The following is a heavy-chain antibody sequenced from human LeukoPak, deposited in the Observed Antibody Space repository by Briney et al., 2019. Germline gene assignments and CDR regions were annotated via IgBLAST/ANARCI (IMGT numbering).Heavy chain of an antibody. D-gene: IGHD3-22*01. V-gene: IGHV4-59*01. CDR2: IYYSGST. Sequence: PSETLSLTCTVSGGSISSYYWSWIRQPPGKGLEWIGYIYYSGSTNYNPSLKSRVTISVDTSKNQFSLKLSSVTAADTAVYYCARGRVVVRWAYYFDYWGQGTLVTVSS. J-gene: IGHJ4*02. CDR3: ARGRVVVRWAYYFDY. CDR1: GGSISSYY.